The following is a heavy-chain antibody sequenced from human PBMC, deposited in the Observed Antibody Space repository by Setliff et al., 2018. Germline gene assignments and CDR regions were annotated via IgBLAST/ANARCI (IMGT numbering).Heavy chain of an antibody. J-gene: IGHJ3*02. CDR3: ARDYYDSRGSYAFDI. V-gene: IGHV4-34*01. Sequence: KASETLSLTCAVYGGSFSGNCWSWIRQPPGKGLEWIGEINHSGSTNHNPSLKSRVTISVDTSKNQFSLNLSSVTAADTAMYYCARDYYDSRGSYAFDIWGQGTVVTVSS. CDR1: GGSFSGNC. D-gene: IGHD3-22*01. CDR2: INHSGST.